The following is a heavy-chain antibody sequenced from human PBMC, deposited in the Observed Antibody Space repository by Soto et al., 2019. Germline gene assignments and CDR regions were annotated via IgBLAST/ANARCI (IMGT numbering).Heavy chain of an antibody. D-gene: IGHD6-13*01. CDR1: GGSVSSGSYY. Sequence: SETLSLTCTVSGGSVSSGSYYWSWIRQPPGKGLEWIGYIYYSGSTNYNPSLKSRVTISVDTSKNQFSLKLGSVTAADTAVYYCARASSSWRYFDYWGQGTLVTRLL. CDR2: IYYSGST. J-gene: IGHJ4*02. V-gene: IGHV4-61*01. CDR3: ARASSSWRYFDY.